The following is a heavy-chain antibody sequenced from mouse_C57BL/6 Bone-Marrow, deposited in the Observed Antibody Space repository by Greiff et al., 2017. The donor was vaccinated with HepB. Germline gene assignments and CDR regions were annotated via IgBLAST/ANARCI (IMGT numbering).Heavy chain of an antibody. J-gene: IGHJ2*01. Sequence: DVQLQESGLGLVKPSQSLSLTCSVTGYSITSGYYWNWIRQFPGNKLEWMGYISYDGSNNYNPSLKNRISITRDTSKNQFFLKLNSVTTEDTATYYCASFYGSSYYFDYWGQGTTLTVSS. CDR3: ASFYGSSYYFDY. D-gene: IGHD1-1*01. CDR1: GYSITSGYY. CDR2: ISYDGSN. V-gene: IGHV3-6*01.